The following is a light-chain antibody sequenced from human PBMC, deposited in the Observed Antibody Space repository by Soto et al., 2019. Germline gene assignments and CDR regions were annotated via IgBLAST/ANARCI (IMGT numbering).Light chain of an antibody. CDR2: AAS. CDR3: QQVNNYPLT. Sequence: IQLTQSPSSLSASVGDRVTITCRASQGLSSYLAWYQQKPGKXAKLLIYAASTLQTGVPSRFSGSESGTDFTLTISSLQPEDFATYYCQQVNNYPLTFGGGTKVDIK. CDR1: QGLSSY. V-gene: IGKV1-9*01. J-gene: IGKJ4*01.